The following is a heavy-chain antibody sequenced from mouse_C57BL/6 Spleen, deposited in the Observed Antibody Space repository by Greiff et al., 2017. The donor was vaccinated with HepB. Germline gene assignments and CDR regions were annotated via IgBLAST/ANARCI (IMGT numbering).Heavy chain of an antibody. D-gene: IGHD2-4*01. CDR3: ARGDYDDEGLAY. J-gene: IGHJ3*01. Sequence: QVQLQQPGAELVRPGSSVKLSCKASGYTFTSYWMHWVKQRPIQGLEWIGNIDPSDSETHYNQKFKDKATLTVDKSSSTAYIQLSSLTSEDSAVYYCARGDYDDEGLAYWGQGTLVTVSA. V-gene: IGHV1-52*01. CDR2: IDPSDSET. CDR1: GYTFTSYW.